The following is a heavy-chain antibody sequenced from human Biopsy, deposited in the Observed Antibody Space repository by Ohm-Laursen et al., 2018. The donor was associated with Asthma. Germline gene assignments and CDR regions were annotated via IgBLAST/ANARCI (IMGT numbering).Heavy chain of an antibody. CDR1: GRHFGSYN. CDR2: ITFDGSTQ. CDR3: LRDTLGYYFDI. D-gene: IGHD6-13*01. V-gene: IGHV3-30-3*01. J-gene: IGHJ4*02. Sequence: SLRLSCAASGRHFGSYNMHWARQAPGKGLEWVAVITFDGSTQHYGDSVKGRFTISRDNSKNMLFLQMNSLRAEDTAVYYCLRDTLGYYFDIWGQGTQVTGSS.